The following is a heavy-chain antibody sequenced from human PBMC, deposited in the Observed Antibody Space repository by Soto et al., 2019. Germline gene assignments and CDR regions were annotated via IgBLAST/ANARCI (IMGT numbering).Heavy chain of an antibody. D-gene: IGHD1-7*01. V-gene: IGHV4-61*08. CDR3: ARSPGGGTIDY. CDR2: IYYSGST. Sequence: SETLSLTCTVSGGSVSSAGYYWSWIRQPPGKGLEWIGYIYYSGSTNYNPSLKSRVTISVDTSKNQFSLKLSTVTAADTAVYFCARSPGGGTIDYWGQGTLVTVSS. J-gene: IGHJ4*02. CDR1: GGSVSSAGYY.